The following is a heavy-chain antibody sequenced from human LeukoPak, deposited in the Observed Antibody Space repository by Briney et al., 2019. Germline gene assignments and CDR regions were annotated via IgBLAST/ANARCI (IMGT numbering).Heavy chain of an antibody. CDR3: ASTLDSSSSNWYFDL. Sequence: ASVKVSCKASEYTFTSYDINWVRQATGQGLEWMGWMNPNSGNTGYAQRFQGRVTMTRNTSISTAYMELSSLTSEDTAVYYCASTLDSSSSNWYFDLWGRGTLVTVSS. CDR1: EYTFTSYD. V-gene: IGHV1-8*01. CDR2: MNPNSGNT. D-gene: IGHD6-6*01. J-gene: IGHJ2*01.